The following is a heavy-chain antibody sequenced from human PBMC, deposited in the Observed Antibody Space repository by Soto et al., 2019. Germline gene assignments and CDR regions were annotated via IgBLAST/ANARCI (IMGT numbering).Heavy chain of an antibody. J-gene: IGHJ1*01. Sequence: PSETLSLTCTVSGGPISSYDYYWSWIRQAPGRGLEWIGYIHSSGSIYYNPSLKRRATMSIDSAGNQFSLKVSSVTVAETAVYYCARDLDGLHDDTSGPFPRPGWGQGTLVTVSS. V-gene: IGHV4-30-4*01. CDR3: ARDLDGLHDDTSGPFPRPG. CDR1: GGPISSYDYY. CDR2: IHSSGSI. D-gene: IGHD3-22*01.